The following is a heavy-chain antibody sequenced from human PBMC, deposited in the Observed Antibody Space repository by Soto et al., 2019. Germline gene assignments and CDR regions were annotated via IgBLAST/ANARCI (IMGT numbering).Heavy chain of an antibody. V-gene: IGHV1-3*05. CDR3: ASGDSSGYTALDS. CDR1: GNTFTNYA. Sequence: QVRLVQSGAEEEKPGASVKVSCKASGNTFTNYAIHWVRQAPGQRLVWMGWINAGNGNTKYSQKFQGRVSITKDTXGSTAYMELSSLTSKDTAVYYCASGDSSGYTALDSWGRGRMVTVSS. CDR2: INAGNGNT. J-gene: IGHJ3*02. D-gene: IGHD3-22*01.